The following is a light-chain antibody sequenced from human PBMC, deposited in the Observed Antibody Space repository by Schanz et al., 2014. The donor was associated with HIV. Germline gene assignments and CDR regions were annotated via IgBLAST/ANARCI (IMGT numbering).Light chain of an antibody. CDR2: DVT. J-gene: IGLJ1*01. CDR3: SSYTSSSTYV. CDR1: SSDVGSYNL. V-gene: IGLV2-14*02. Sequence: QSALTQPASVSGSLGQSITISCTGTSSDVGSYNLVSWYQQHPGKAPKLMIYDVTNRPSGVSNRFSGSKSGNTASLTISGLQAEDEADYYCSSYTSSSTYVFGTGTKLTVL.